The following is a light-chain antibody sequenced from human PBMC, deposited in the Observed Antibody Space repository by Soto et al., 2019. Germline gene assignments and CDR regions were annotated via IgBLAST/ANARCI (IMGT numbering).Light chain of an antibody. CDR2: GAS. Sequence: EIVMTQSPATLSVSPGERATLSCRASQSVSSNLAWYQQKPGQAPRLLIYGASTRATCIPARFSGSGSGTEFTLTISSLQSEDFAVYYCQQYNNGPPITFGQGTRLEI. V-gene: IGKV3-15*01. J-gene: IGKJ5*01. CDR1: QSVSSN. CDR3: QQYNNGPPIT.